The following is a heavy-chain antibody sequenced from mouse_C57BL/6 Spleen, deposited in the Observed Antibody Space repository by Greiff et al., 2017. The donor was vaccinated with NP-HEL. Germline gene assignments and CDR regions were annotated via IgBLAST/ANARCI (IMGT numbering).Heavy chain of an antibody. CDR3: ARRTRGFDY. CDR1: GYTFTSYW. J-gene: IGHJ2*01. V-gene: IGHV1-50*01. CDR2: IDPSDSYT. Sequence: QVQLQQPGAELVKPGASVKLSCKASGYTFTSYWMQWVKQRPGQGLEWIGEIDPSDSYTNYNQKFKGKATLTVDTSSSTAYMQLSSLTSEDSAVYYCARRTRGFDYWGQCTTLTVSS.